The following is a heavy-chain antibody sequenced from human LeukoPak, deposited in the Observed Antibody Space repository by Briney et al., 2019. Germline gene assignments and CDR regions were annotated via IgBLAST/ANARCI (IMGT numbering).Heavy chain of an antibody. CDR3: AKDLGSWVFDY. J-gene: IGHJ4*02. CDR2: LSGSGGSA. V-gene: IGHV3-23*01. D-gene: IGHD6-13*01. Sequence: GGSLRLSCAASGFTFSNYAMTWVRQAPEKGLEWVSALSGSGGSAYYADSVKGRFTISRDNSKNTLYLQMNSLRAEDTAVYYCAKDLGSWVFDYWGQGTLVTVSS. CDR1: GFTFSNYA.